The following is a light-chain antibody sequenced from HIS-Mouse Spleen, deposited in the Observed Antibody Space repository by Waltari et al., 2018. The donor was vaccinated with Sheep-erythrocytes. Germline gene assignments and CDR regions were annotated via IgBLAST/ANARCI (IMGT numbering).Light chain of an antibody. Sequence: EIVMTQPPATLSVSPGERATLSCRASQSFSSNLAWYQQNPGQAPRLLIYGASTRATGIPARFSGSGSGTEFTLTISSMQSEDFAVYYCQQYNNWPPTFGQGTKVEIK. CDR1: QSFSSN. J-gene: IGKJ1*01. CDR3: QQYNNWPPT. CDR2: GAS. V-gene: IGKV3-15*01.